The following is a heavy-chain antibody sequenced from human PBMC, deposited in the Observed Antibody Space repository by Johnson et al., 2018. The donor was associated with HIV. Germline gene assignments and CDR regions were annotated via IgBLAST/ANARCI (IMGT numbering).Heavy chain of an antibody. CDR1: GFTFDDFG. V-gene: IGHV3-20*04. Sequence: VQLVESEGGVVRPGGSLRLSCVVSGFTFDDFGMSWVRQAPGKGLDWVSGINWNGGSRGYADSVKGRFTISRDNAKNSLYLQMNSLRVEDTALYFCARVRIGGSYLRGDAFDIWGQGTMVTVSS. CDR2: INWNGGSR. J-gene: IGHJ3*02. CDR3: ARVRIGGSYLRGDAFDI. D-gene: IGHD1-26*01.